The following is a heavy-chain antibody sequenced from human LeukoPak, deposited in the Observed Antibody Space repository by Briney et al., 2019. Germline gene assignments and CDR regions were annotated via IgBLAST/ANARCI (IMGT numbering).Heavy chain of an antibody. CDR2: IWYDGSNK. Sequence: PGGSLRLSCAASGFTFSSYGMHWVRQAPGKGLEWVAVIWYDGSNKYYADSVKGRFTISRDNSKNTLYLQMNSLRAEDTAVYYCAKSRDGYKRGLAFDYWGQGTLVTVSS. J-gene: IGHJ4*02. CDR1: GFTFSSYG. CDR3: AKSRDGYKRGLAFDY. D-gene: IGHD5-24*01. V-gene: IGHV3-33*08.